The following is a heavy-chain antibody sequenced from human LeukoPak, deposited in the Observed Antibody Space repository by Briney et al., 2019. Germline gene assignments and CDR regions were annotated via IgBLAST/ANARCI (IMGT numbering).Heavy chain of an antibody. Sequence: PSETLSLTCTVSGGSISSYYWSWIRQPAGKGLEWIGEIYHSGSTNYNPSLKSRVTISVDKSKNQFSLKLSSVTAADTAVYYCARDKAAAGIGYWGQGTLVTVSS. D-gene: IGHD6-13*01. CDR2: IYHSGST. CDR1: GGSISSYY. CDR3: ARDKAAAGIGY. V-gene: IGHV4-59*12. J-gene: IGHJ4*02.